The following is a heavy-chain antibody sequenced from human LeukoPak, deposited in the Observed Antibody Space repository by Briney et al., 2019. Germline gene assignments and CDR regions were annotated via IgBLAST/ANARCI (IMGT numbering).Heavy chain of an antibody. CDR3: ARHLIVGATEGAFDI. V-gene: IGHV3-66*02. Sequence: PPGGSLRLSCAASGFIVSSNYMSWVRQAPGKGLEWVSVIYSGGSTYYADPVKGRFTISRDNSKNTLYLQLNSLRAEATAVYYCARHLIVGATEGAFDIWGQGTMVTVSS. CDR2: IYSGGST. D-gene: IGHD1-26*01. CDR1: GFIVSSNY. J-gene: IGHJ3*02.